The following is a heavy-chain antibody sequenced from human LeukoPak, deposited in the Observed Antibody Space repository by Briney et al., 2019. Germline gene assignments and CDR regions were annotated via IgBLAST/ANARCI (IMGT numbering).Heavy chain of an antibody. V-gene: IGHV3-74*01. Sequence: GGSLRLSCAASGFTFSSYWMHWVRQVPGKGLVWVSHINTGGSTTNYADSVKGRFTISRDNAKNTLYLQMNSLRAEDTAVYYCVGGYGGDYWGQGTLVTASS. D-gene: IGHD5-12*01. CDR1: GFTFSSYW. CDR2: INTGGSTT. CDR3: VGGYGGDY. J-gene: IGHJ4*02.